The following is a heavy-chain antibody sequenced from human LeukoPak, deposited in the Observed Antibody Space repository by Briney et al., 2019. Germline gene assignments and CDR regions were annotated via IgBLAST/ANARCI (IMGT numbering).Heavy chain of an antibody. D-gene: IGHD5-12*01. Sequence: GASVKVSCKASGYTLTSYGICWVRQAPGQGREWMGWISADNGNKKNAQKLQGRVTMTTDTSTSTAYMELRSLRSDDADVYYCARDRERVVATMGYYWGQGTLVTVSS. CDR3: ARDRERVVATMGYY. J-gene: IGHJ4*02. CDR1: GYTLTSYG. V-gene: IGHV1-18*01. CDR2: ISADNGNK.